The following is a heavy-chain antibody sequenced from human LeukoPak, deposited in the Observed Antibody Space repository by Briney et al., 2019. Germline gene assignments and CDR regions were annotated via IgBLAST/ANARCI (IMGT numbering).Heavy chain of an antibody. CDR3: ARDDYYGSGSPEFYYMDV. J-gene: IGHJ6*03. CDR1: GFTFSTSA. CDR2: IIVGSGAT. Sequence: GTSVKVSCKTSGFTFSTSAVQWVRQARGQRLEWIGWIIVGSGATNYAQSLQGRFTITRDMSTNTAYMELSSLRSEDTAVYYCARDDYYGSGSPEFYYMDVWGKGTTVTVSS. V-gene: IGHV1-58*01. D-gene: IGHD3-10*01.